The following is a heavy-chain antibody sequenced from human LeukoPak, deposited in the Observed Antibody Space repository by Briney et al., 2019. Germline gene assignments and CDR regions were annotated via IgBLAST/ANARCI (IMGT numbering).Heavy chain of an antibody. CDR3: ARDQYIAVAGTSDH. CDR2: MSAYNGNT. J-gene: IGHJ4*02. Sequence: ASVKVSCKASGYTFNSYGIIWVRQAPGQGLEWMGWMSAYNGNTNYAQRFQGRVTMTTDTSTSTAYMELRSLRSDDTAVYYCARDQYIAVAGTSDHWGQGTLVTVSS. D-gene: IGHD6-19*01. CDR1: GYTFNSYG. V-gene: IGHV1-18*01.